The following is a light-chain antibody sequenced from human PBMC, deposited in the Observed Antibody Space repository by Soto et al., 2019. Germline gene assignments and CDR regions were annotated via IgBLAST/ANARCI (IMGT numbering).Light chain of an antibody. CDR3: AVWDISLSGVL. CDR2: DTN. V-gene: IGLV1-51*01. Sequence: QSVLTQPPSVSAAPGQKVTISCSGSSSNIGNNYVSWYQQFPGTVPKLLVSDTNDRPSGIPDRFSASRSGTSATLGITGLQTGDEADYCCAVWDISLSGVLFGGGTQLTVL. CDR1: SSNIGNNY. J-gene: IGLJ2*01.